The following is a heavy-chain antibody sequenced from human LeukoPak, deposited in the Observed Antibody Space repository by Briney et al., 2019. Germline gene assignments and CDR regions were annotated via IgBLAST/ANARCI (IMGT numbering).Heavy chain of an antibody. J-gene: IGHJ4*02. CDR3: AREWAGYGSGSYYYY. D-gene: IGHD3-10*01. V-gene: IGHV1-46*01. Sequence: GASVKVSCKASGYTFTSYYMHWVRQAPGQGLEWMGLINPSGGSTSYAQKFQGRVTMTRDTSTSTVYMELSSLRSEDTAVYYCAREWAGYGSGSYYYYWGQGTLVTVSS. CDR2: INPSGGST. CDR1: GYTFTSYY.